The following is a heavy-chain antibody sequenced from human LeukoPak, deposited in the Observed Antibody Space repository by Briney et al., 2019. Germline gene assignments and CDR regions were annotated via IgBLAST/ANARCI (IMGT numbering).Heavy chain of an antibody. V-gene: IGHV3-21*01. D-gene: IGHD3-3*01. J-gene: IGHJ4*02. CDR3: ARVRGDYGFLSDY. CDR2: ISSSSYI. Sequence: PGGSLRLSCAASGFTFSSYSMDWGRQAPGEGLEWVSSISSSSYIYYADSVKGRFTISRDNAKNSLYLQMNSLRAEDTAVYYCARVRGDYGFLSDYWGQGTLVTVSS. CDR1: GFTFSSYS.